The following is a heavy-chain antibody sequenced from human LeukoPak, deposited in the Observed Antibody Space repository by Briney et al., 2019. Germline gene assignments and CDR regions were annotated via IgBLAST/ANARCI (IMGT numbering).Heavy chain of an antibody. D-gene: IGHD5-24*01. CDR3: AREVEMATINY. V-gene: IGHV3-74*01. Sequence: PGGSLRLSCAASGFTFSSYWMHRVRQAPGKGLVWVSRINSDGSSTSYADSVKGRFTISRDNAKSTLYLQMNSLRAEDTAVYYCAREVEMATINYWGQGTLVTVSS. CDR1: GFTFSSYW. CDR2: INSDGSST. J-gene: IGHJ4*02.